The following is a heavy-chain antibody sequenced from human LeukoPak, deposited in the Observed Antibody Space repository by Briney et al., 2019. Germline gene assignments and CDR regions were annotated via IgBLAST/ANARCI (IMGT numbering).Heavy chain of an antibody. V-gene: IGHV4-61*02. J-gene: IGHJ4*02. Sequence: PSQTLSLTCTVYGGSISSGSYYWRWIRQPAGKGLKWIGRIYTSGSTNYNPSLKSRVTISVDTSKNQFSLKLSSVTAADTAVYYCALDFDYWGQGTLVTVSS. CDR3: ALDFDY. CDR1: GGSISSGSYY. CDR2: IYTSGST.